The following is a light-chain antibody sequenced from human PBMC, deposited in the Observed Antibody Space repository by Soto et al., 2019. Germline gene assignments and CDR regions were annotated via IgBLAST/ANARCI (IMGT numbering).Light chain of an antibody. V-gene: IGKV1-39*01. CDR2: AAS. CDR3: QQSYNSPWT. CDR1: QSIMKY. J-gene: IGKJ1*01. Sequence: DIQMTQSPSSLSASVGDRVTITCRASQSIMKYLHWYQQKPGKVPKLLIYAASSLESGVPSRFSGSGSETDFSLTISSLQPEDFATYYYQQSYNSPWTFGPGTKVEIK.